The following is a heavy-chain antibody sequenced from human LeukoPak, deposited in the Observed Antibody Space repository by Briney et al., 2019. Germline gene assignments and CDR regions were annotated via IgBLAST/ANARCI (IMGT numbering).Heavy chain of an antibody. J-gene: IGHJ3*02. D-gene: IGHD6-19*01. Sequence: GSLRLSCEASGFTFSGYGMHWVRQAPGKGLEWVSYISSGSSVIHYADSVKGRFTISRDNAKNSLYLQMNSLRAEDTAVYYCARDRYSSGWYGAFDIWGQGTMVTVSS. CDR1: GFTFSGYG. CDR3: ARDRYSSGWYGAFDI. V-gene: IGHV3-48*01. CDR2: ISSGSSVI.